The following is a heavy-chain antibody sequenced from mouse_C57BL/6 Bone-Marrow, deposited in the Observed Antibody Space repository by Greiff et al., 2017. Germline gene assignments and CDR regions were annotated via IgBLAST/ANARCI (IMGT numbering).Heavy chain of an antibody. CDR3: ARAYYGSSYPFDY. Sequence: VQLQQPGAELVKPGASVKLSCKASGYTFTSYWMQWVKQRPGQGLEWIGEIDPSDSYTNYNQKFKGKATLTVDTSSSTAYMQLSSLTSEDSAVYCCARAYYGSSYPFDYWGQGTTLTVSS. D-gene: IGHD1-1*01. V-gene: IGHV1-50*01. J-gene: IGHJ2*01. CDR1: GYTFTSYW. CDR2: IDPSDSYT.